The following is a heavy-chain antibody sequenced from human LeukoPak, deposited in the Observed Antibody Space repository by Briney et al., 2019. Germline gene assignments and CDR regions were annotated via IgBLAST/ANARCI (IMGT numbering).Heavy chain of an antibody. CDR2: ISGSSSTI. Sequence: SGGSLRLSCAASGFTFSSYSMNWVRQAPGKGLEWVSYISGSSSTIYYADSVKGRFTISRDNAKNSLYLQMNGLRAEDTAVYYCARVTPNGMDVWGQGTTVTVSS. CDR3: ARVTPNGMDV. V-gene: IGHV3-48*01. CDR1: GFTFSSYS. J-gene: IGHJ6*02. D-gene: IGHD1-14*01.